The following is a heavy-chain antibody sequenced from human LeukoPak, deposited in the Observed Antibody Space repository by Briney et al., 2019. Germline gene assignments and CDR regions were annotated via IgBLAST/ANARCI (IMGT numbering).Heavy chain of an antibody. Sequence: PGGSLRLSCAASGFTFSGSAMHWVRQASGKGLEWGGRIRSKANSYATAYAASVKGRFTISRDDSNNTAYLQMNSLKTEDTAVYYCTRLLGSSSSSGADWGQGTLVTVSS. CDR2: IRSKANSYAT. CDR3: TRLLGSSSSSGAD. CDR1: GFTFSGSA. J-gene: IGHJ4*02. D-gene: IGHD6-6*01. V-gene: IGHV3-73*01.